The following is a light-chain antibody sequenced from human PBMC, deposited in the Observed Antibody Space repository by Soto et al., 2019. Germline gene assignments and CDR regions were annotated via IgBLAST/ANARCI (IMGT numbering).Light chain of an antibody. J-gene: IGLJ3*02. Sequence: QSALTQPASVSGSPGQSFTISCTGTSSDVGAYHSVSWYQQHPGKAPKLIIFDVSNRPSGVSDRFSGSKSGNTASLTISCLQAEDEADYYCSSFTDTGTVMFGGGTKVTVL. V-gene: IGLV2-14*03. CDR2: DVS. CDR3: SSFTDTGTVM. CDR1: SSDVGAYHS.